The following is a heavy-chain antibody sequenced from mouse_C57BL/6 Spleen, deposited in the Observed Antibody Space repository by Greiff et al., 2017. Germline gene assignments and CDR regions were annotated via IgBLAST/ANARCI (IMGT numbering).Heavy chain of an antibody. Sequence: VQLQQPGAELVKPGASVKLSCKASGYTFTSYWMHWVKQRPGQGLEWIGMIHPNSGSTNYNEKFKSKATLTVDKSSSTAYMQLSSLTSEDSAVYYCARRGKDYYAMDYWGQGTSVTVSS. CDR2: IHPNSGST. CDR1: GYTFTSYW. J-gene: IGHJ4*01. CDR3: ARRGKDYYAMDY. V-gene: IGHV1-64*01.